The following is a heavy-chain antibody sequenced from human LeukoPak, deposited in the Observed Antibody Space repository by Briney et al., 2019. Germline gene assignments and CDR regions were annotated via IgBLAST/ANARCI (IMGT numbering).Heavy chain of an antibody. V-gene: IGHV4-59*01. CDR3: ARVGATTSSLDYYYGMDV. D-gene: IGHD1-26*01. J-gene: IGHJ6*02. CDR2: IYYSGST. Sequence: SETLSLTCTVSGGSISSYYRSWIRQPPGKGLEWIGYIYYSGSTNYNPSLKSRVTISVDTSKNQFSLKLSSVTAADTAVYYCARVGATTSSLDYYYGMDVWGQGTPVTVSS. CDR1: GGSISSYY.